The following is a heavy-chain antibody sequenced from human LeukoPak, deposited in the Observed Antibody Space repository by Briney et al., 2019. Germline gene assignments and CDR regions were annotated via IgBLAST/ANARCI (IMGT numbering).Heavy chain of an antibody. J-gene: IGHJ4*02. CDR2: IYYSGST. CDR3: AGEGYCSSTSCPVDY. V-gene: IGHV4-59*08. Sequence: SETLSLTCTVSGGSISSYYWSWIRQPPGKGLKWIGYIYYSGSTNYNPSLKSRVTISVDTSKNQFSLKLSSVTAADTAVYYCAGEGYCSSTSCPVDYWGQGTLVTVSS. CDR1: GGSISSYY. D-gene: IGHD2-2*01.